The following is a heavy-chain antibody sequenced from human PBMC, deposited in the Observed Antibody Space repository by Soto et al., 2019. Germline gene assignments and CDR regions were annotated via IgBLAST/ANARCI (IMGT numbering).Heavy chain of an antibody. CDR3: ARDRLAARPWEVPWFDP. CDR1: GYTFTSYG. V-gene: IGHV1-18*01. CDR2: ISAYNGNT. J-gene: IGHJ5*02. D-gene: IGHD6-6*01. Sequence: QVQLVQSGAEVKKPGASVKVSCKASGYTFTSYGISWVRQAPGQGLEWMGWISAYNGNTNYAQKLQGRVTMTTDTSTSTAYMELRSLRSDDTAVYYCARDRLAARPWEVPWFDPWGQGTLVTVSS.